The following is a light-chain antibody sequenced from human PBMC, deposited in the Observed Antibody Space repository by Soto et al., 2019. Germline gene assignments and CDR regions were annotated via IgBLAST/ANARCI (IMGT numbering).Light chain of an antibody. CDR2: GAS. CDR1: QGLSTSS. V-gene: IGKV3-20*01. J-gene: IGKJ4*01. Sequence: EFVLTQSPATRPWLPGEKATLPARASQGLSTSSLAGYQQKPGQAPRILIYGASTRPTGIPDRFSGSGSGTDFTLTISRLEPEDFAVYYCQQYGSSPPLTFGGGTKVEIK. CDR3: QQYGSSPPLT.